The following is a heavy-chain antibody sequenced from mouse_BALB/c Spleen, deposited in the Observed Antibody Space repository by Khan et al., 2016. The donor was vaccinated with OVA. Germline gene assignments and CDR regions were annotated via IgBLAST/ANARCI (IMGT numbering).Heavy chain of an antibody. CDR3: TRSGYSAWFAY. J-gene: IGHJ3*01. Sequence: EVQLQESGAELVRPGALVKLSCKASGFNIKDYYMHWVKQRPEQGLEWIGWIDPENGETVYDPKFQDKASITADTSSNTAYLQLSSLTSEDTAGYYCTRSGYSAWFAYWGQGTPVTVSA. V-gene: IGHV14-1*02. CDR1: GFNIKDYY. CDR2: IDPENGET.